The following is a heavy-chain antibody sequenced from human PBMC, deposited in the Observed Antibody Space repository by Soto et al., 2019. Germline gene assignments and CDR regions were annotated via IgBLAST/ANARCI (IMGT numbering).Heavy chain of an antibody. Sequence: QVQLVQSGAEVKKPGASVKVSCKASGYTFTSYDINWVRQATGQGLEWMGWMNPNSGNTGYAQKFQGRVTMTRNTSISTAYVERSSLRSENTAVYYGARGPDGYYYYRRDVGGVGTTVTITS. CDR2: MNPNSGNT. CDR3: ARGPDGYYYYRRDV. CDR1: GYTFTSYD. V-gene: IGHV1-8*02. J-gene: IGHJ6*04.